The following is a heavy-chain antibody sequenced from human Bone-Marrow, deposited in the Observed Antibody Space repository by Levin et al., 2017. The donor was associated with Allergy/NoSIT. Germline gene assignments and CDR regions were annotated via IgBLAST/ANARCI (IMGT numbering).Heavy chain of an antibody. CDR1: GGSFSGYY. CDR3: ARQRRGYQLRTSGWFDP. CDR2: INHSGST. J-gene: IGHJ5*02. Sequence: SETLSLTCAVYGGSFSGYYWSWIRQPPGKGLEWIGEINHSGSTNYNPSLKSRVTISVDTSKNQFSLKLSSVTAADTAVYYCARQRRGYQLRTSGWFDPWGQGTLVTVSS. V-gene: IGHV4-34*01. D-gene: IGHD2-2*01.